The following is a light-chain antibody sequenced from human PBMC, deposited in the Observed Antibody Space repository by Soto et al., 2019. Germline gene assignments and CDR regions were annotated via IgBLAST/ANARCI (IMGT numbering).Light chain of an antibody. J-gene: IGKJ1*01. CDR1: QGIRNE. V-gene: IGKV1-17*01. Sequence: IQMTQSPSSLSASVGDRVTITCRASQGIRNELSWFQQRPGNAPTLLISAASRLQSGVPSRFSGSGSGTEFTLTISSPQPDDFATYYCQQYNSYPWTFGQGTKVDIK. CDR3: QQYNSYPWT. CDR2: AAS.